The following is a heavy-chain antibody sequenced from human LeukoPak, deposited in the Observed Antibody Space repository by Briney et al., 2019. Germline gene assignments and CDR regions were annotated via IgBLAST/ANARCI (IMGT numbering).Heavy chain of an antibody. CDR2: ISSSGSTI. D-gene: IGHD6-19*01. CDR1: GFTFSSYG. Sequence: GRSLRLSCAASGFTFSSYGMNWVRQAPGKGLEWVSYISSSGSTIYYADSVKGRFTISRDNAKNSLYLQMNSLRAEDTAVYYCARGLRRQWLSDYWDQGTLVTVSS. V-gene: IGHV3-48*04. J-gene: IGHJ4*02. CDR3: ARGLRRQWLSDY.